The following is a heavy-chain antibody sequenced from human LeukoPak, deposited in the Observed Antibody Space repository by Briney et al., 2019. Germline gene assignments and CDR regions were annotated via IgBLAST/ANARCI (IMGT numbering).Heavy chain of an antibody. D-gene: IGHD1-26*01. CDR1: GGSISSYY. V-gene: IGHV4-59*08. CDR3: AALKDNGRNYFDY. Sequence: PSETLSLTCSVSGGSISSYYWSWIRQPAGKGLEWIGYIYHTGKTKYDPSLKSRVTISVDTSENQVSLKLTSVTAADTAVYYCAALKDNGRNYFDYWGQGTLVTVSS. CDR2: IYHTGKT. J-gene: IGHJ4*02.